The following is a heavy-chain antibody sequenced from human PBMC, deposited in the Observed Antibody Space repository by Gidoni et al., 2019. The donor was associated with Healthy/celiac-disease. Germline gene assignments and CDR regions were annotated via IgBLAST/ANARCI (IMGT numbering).Heavy chain of an antibody. J-gene: IGHJ6*03. CDR2: IYHSGST. CDR3: ARDHRSDYYYYYMDV. Sequence: QLQLQESGSGLVQPSQTLSLTCAVSGGSISSGGYSWSWIRQPPGKGLEWIGYIYHSGSTYYNPSLKSRVTISVDRSKNQFSLKLSSVTAADTAVYYCARDHRSDYYYYYMDVWGKGTTVTVSS. V-gene: IGHV4-30-2*01. CDR1: GGSISSGGYS.